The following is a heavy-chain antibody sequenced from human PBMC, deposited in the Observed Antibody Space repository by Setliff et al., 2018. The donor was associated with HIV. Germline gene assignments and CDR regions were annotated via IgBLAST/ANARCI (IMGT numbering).Heavy chain of an antibody. CDR3: ARPHSGRGGGAWFDP. V-gene: IGHV4-38-2*01. D-gene: IGHD6-19*01. J-gene: IGHJ5*02. CDR2: VYHSGTT. CDR1: GYSISTAYY. Sequence: PSETLSLTCAVSGYSISTAYYWGWIRQPPGKGLEWIGSVYHSGTTYYNPSLKSRVTISVDMSNNQFSLKVTSVTAADTAVYFCARPHSGRGGGAWFDPWGQGTLVTVSS.